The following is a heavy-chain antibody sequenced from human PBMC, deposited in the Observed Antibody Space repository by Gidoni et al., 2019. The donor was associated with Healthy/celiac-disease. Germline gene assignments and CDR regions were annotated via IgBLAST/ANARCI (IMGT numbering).Heavy chain of an antibody. V-gene: IGHV7-4-1*02. CDR3: ARVLFDFWSGWGGYYGMDV. Sequence: QVQLVQSGSELKMPGASVMVSCKASGYTFTSYAMNWLRQAPGQGLEWMGWINNNTRNPTYAQGFTGRFVFSLDTSVSTAYLQISRIKAEDTAVYYCARVLFDFWSGWGGYYGMDVWGQGTTVTVS. CDR2: INNNTRNP. J-gene: IGHJ6*02. CDR1: GYTFTSYA. D-gene: IGHD3-3*01.